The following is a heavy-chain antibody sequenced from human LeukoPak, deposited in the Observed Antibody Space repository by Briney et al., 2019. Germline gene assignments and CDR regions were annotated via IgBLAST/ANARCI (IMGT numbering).Heavy chain of an antibody. CDR1: GFTFSSYS. CDR2: ISSSSSTI. V-gene: IGHV3-48*04. CDR3: ARAPQYYDILTGYLTGPLDY. D-gene: IGHD3-9*01. Sequence: GGSLRLSCAASGFTFSSYSMNWVRQAPGKGLEWVSYISSSSSTIYYADSVKGRFTISRDSAKNSLYLQMNSLRAEDTAVYYCARAPQYYDILTGYLTGPLDYWAREPWSPSPQ. J-gene: IGHJ4*02.